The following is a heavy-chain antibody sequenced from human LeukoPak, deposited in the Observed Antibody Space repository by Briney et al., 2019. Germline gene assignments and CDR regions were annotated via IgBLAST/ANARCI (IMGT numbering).Heavy chain of an antibody. CDR1: GGSISSYY. V-gene: IGHV4-4*07. Sequence: PSETLSLTCTVSGGSISSYYWSWIRQPAGKGLEWIGRIYTSGSTNYNPSLKSRVTIFVDTSKNQFSLKLSSVTAADTAVYYCARQRGYHYDSTTNRFSDLWGQGTRVTVSS. J-gene: IGHJ5*02. CDR3: ARQRGYHYDSTTNRFSDL. CDR2: IYTSGST. D-gene: IGHD3-22*01.